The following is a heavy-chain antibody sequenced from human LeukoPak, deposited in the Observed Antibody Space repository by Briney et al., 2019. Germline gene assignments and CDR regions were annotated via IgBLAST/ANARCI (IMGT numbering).Heavy chain of an antibody. J-gene: IGHJ4*02. V-gene: IGHV4-30-2*01. CDR3: ARALITGDPNPIDY. D-gene: IGHD7-27*01. CDR2: IYHSGST. Sequence: PSQTLSLTCTVSGGSISSGGYYWSWIRQPPGKGLEWIGHIYHSGSTYYNPSLKSRVTISVDRSKNQFSLKLNSVTAADTAVYYCARALITGDPNPIDYWGQGTLVTASS. CDR1: GGSISSGGYY.